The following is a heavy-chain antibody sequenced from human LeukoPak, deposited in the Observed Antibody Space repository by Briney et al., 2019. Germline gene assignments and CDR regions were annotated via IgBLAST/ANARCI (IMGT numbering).Heavy chain of an antibody. V-gene: IGHV4-4*07. CDR2: IYTSGST. J-gene: IGHJ4*02. D-gene: IGHD3-3*01. Sequence: SETLSLTCTVSGGSISSYYWSWLRQPAGKGLEWIGRIYTSGSTNYNPSLTSRVTMSVDSSKTQFSLKLSSVTAADTAVYYCAGPGPYYDFWSGYQYYFDYWGQGTLVTVSS. CDR3: AGPGPYYDFWSGYQYYFDY. CDR1: GGSISSYY.